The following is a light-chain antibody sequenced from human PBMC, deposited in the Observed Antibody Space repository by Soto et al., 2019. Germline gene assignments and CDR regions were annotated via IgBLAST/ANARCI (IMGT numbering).Light chain of an antibody. CDR2: RDS. Sequence: QTVVTQPPSASGTPGQRVTISCSGGNSNIANNYVYWYQQLPGTAPKLLIYRDSQRPSGVPDRFSGSKSGTSASLAISGLRAEDEADYYCAAWDNSLSGCVTFGGGTKVTVL. J-gene: IGLJ2*01. V-gene: IGLV1-47*01. CDR3: AAWDNSLSGCVT. CDR1: NSNIANNY.